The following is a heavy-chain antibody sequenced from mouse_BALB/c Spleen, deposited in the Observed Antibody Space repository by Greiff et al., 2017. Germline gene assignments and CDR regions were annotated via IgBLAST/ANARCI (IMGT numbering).Heavy chain of an antibody. CDR2: ISTYYGNT. Sequence: QVQLQQSGPELVRPGVSVKISCKGSSYTFTDYAMHWVKQSHAKSLEWIGVISTYYGNTNYNQKFKGKATMTVDKSSSTAYMELARLTSEDSAVYYCARTTATSYAMDYWGQGTSVTVSS. CDR3: ARTTATSYAMDY. V-gene: IGHV1-67*01. CDR1: SYTFTDYA. D-gene: IGHD1-2*01. J-gene: IGHJ4*01.